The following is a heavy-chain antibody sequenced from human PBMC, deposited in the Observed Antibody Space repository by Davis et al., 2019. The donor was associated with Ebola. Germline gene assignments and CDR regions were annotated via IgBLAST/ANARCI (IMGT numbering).Heavy chain of an antibody. CDR3: AGDIRRGENYGWFDP. D-gene: IGHD4/OR15-4a*01. V-gene: IGHV3-21*06. Sequence: PGGSLRLSCAGSAFTFSSYNMNWIRHAPRKSLESASSISLTARYTYYAHSVEGRFTISRDNARDSVYLQMNSLRVEDTAIYFWAGDIRRGENYGWFDPWGHGTLVTISS. CDR2: ISLTARYT. J-gene: IGHJ5*02. CDR1: AFTFSSYN.